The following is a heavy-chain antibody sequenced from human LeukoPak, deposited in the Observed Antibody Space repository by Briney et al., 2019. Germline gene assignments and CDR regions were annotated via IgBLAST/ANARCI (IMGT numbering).Heavy chain of an antibody. D-gene: IGHD3-16*02. CDR1: GFTFSSYV. J-gene: IGHJ4*02. Sequence: GGSLRLSCAASGFTFSSYVTHWVRQAPGKGLERVAFIRYDGGNKYYADSVKGRFTISRDKSKNMLYLQMNSLRAEDTAVYYCAKDWGLSTLDYWGQGTLVTVSS. V-gene: IGHV3-30*02. CDR2: IRYDGGNK. CDR3: AKDWGLSTLDY.